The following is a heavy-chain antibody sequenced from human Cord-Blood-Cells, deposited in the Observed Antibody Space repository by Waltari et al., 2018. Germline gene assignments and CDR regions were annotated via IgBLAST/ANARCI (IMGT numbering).Heavy chain of an antibody. CDR3: AKNPQGRVDY. J-gene: IGHJ4*02. CDR1: GFTFRSYA. Sequence: EVQLLESGGGLVQPGGSLRLSCAASGFTFRSYAMSWVRQAPGKGLELFSAISGSGGSTYYADSVKGRFTISRDNSKNTLYLQMNSLRAEDTAVYYCAKNPQGRVDYWVQGTLVTVSS. CDR2: ISGSGGST. D-gene: IGHD1-26*01. V-gene: IGHV3-23*01.